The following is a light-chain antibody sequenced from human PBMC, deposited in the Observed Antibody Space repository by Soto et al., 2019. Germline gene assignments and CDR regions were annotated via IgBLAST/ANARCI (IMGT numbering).Light chain of an antibody. Sequence: QSALTQPASVSGSPGQSITISCTGASSDVGGYNYVSWYQQHPGKAPKLMIYDVSNRPSGVSYRFSGSKSGNTASLTISGLQAEDEADYYCSSYTSTRPVVFGGGTQLTVL. CDR2: DVS. CDR1: SSDVGGYNY. CDR3: SSYTSTRPVV. V-gene: IGLV2-14*01. J-gene: IGLJ2*01.